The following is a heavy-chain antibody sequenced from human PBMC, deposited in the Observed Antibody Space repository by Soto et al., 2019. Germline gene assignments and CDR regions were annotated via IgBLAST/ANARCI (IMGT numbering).Heavy chain of an antibody. V-gene: IGHV4-59*01. CDR1: GGSISSYY. CDR2: IYYSGST. CDR3: ARDQEEGGMDV. J-gene: IGHJ6*02. Sequence: QVQLQESGPGLVKPSETLSLTCTVSGGSISSYYWSWIRQPPGKGLEWIGYIYYSGSTNYNPSLKSRVTISVDTSKNQFSLKLSSVTAADTAVYYCARDQEEGGMDVWGQGTTVTVSS.